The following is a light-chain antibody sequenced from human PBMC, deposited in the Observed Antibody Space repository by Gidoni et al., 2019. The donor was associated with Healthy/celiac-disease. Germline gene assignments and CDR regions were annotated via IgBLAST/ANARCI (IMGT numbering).Light chain of an antibody. CDR1: QSLLHSNGYNY. J-gene: IGKJ3*01. CDR2: LGS. CDR3: MQARQTPFT. V-gene: IGKV2-28*01. Sequence: DIVMTQSPLSLPVTPGEPASISCRSSQSLLHSNGYNYLDWYLQKPGQSPQLLIYLGSNRASGVPDRFSGSGSGTDFTLKISRVEAEDVGVYYCMQARQTPFTCGPGTKVDIK.